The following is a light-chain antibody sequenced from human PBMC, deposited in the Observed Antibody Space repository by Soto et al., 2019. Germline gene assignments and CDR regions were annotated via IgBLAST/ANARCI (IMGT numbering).Light chain of an antibody. J-gene: IGLJ2*01. CDR2: DVS. CDR1: SSDVGAYNY. CDR3: SSYTSSSTLV. Sequence: QSALTQPVSVSGSPGQSITISCSGTSSDVGAYNYVSWYQQHPGKAPQLMIYDVSDRPSGVSNRFAGSKSGNTASLTISGLQAEDEADYYCSSYTSSSTLVFGGGTKLTVL. V-gene: IGLV2-14*03.